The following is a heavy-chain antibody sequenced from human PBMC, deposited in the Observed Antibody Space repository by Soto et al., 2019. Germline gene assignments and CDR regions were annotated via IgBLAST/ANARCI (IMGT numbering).Heavy chain of an antibody. D-gene: IGHD5-18*01. J-gene: IGHJ6*02. CDR3: ASGGGIQLWQYYYYGMDV. CDR2: INHSGST. CDR1: GGSFSGYY. V-gene: IGHV4-34*01. Sequence: PSETLSLTCAVYGGSFSGYYWSWIRQPPGKGPEWIGEINHSGSTNYNPSLKSRVTISVDTSKNQFSLKLSSVTAADTAVYYCASGGGIQLWQYYYYGMDVWGQGTTVTVSS.